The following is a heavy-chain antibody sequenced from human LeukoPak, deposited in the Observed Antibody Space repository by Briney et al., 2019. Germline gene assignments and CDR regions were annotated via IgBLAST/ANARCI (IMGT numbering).Heavy chain of an antibody. CDR2: VSAYNGNT. D-gene: IGHD2-2*01. V-gene: IGHV1-18*01. CDR3: ARDLADCSSSSCYYYNYYGMDV. J-gene: IGHJ6*02. Sequence: ASVKVSCKASGYTFTTYGISWVRQAPGQGLEWMGWVSAYNGNTNYAQKLQGRVTMTTDTSTSTAYMELRSLRSDDTAVYYCARDLADCSSSSCYYYNYYGMDVWGQGTTVTVSS. CDR1: GYTFTTYG.